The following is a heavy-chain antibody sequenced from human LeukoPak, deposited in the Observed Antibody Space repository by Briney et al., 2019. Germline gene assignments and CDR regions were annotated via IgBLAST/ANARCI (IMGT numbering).Heavy chain of an antibody. D-gene: IGHD3-9*01. Sequence: SETLSLTCTVSGGSISSYYWSWIRQPPGKGLEWIGYIYTSGSTNYNPSLKSRVTISVDTSKNQLSLNLTSVTAADTAVYYCARVARDSPYFRYYYGMDVWGQGTTVTVSS. J-gene: IGHJ6*02. CDR3: ARVARDSPYFRYYYGMDV. CDR1: GGSISSYY. CDR2: IYTSGST. V-gene: IGHV4-4*09.